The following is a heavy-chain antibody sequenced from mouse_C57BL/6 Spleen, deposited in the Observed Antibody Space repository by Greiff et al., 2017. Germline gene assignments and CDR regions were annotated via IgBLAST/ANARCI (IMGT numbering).Heavy chain of an antibody. D-gene: IGHD3-2*02. Sequence: QVQLQPSGAELVRPGASVTLSCKASGYTFTDYEMHWVKQTPVHGLEWIGAIDPETGGTAYNQKFKGKAILTADKSSSTAYMELRSLTSEDSAVYYCTRDGSGYFAYWGQGTLVTVSA. CDR1: GYTFTDYE. J-gene: IGHJ3*01. CDR2: IDPETGGT. CDR3: TRDGSGYFAY. V-gene: IGHV1-15*01.